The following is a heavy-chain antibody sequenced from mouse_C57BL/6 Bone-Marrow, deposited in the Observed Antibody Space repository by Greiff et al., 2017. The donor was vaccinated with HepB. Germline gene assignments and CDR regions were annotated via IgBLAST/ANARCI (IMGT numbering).Heavy chain of an antibody. CDR2: ISSGGSYT. CDR3: ARHESFYDYGEYAMDY. CDR1: GFTFSSYG. V-gene: IGHV5-6*02. D-gene: IGHD2-4*01. J-gene: IGHJ4*01. Sequence: DVKLVESGGDLVKPGGSLKLSCAASGFTFSSYGMSWVRQTPDKRLEWVATISSGGSYTYYPDSVKGRFTITRDNAKNTLYLQMSSLKSEDSAMYYCARHESFYDYGEYAMDYWGQGTSVTVSS.